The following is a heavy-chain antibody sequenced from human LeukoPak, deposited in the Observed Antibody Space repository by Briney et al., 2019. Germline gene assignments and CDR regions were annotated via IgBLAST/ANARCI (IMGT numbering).Heavy chain of an antibody. D-gene: IGHD1-26*01. Sequence: GASVKVSCKASGGTFSSYAISWVRQAPGQGLEWMGGIIPIFGTANYAQKFQGRVTITADESTSTAYMELSSLRSDDTAVYYCARGPTLYYLADYWGQGTLVTVSS. CDR1: GGTFSSYA. CDR3: ARGPTLYYLADY. V-gene: IGHV1-69*13. J-gene: IGHJ4*02. CDR2: IIPIFGTA.